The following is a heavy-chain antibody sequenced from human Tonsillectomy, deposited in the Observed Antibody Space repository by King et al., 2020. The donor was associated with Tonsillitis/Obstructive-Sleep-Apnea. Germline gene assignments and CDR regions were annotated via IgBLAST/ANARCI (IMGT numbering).Heavy chain of an antibody. Sequence: QVQLQQWGAGLLKPSETLSLTCAVSGGSFSAYYWSWIRQPPGKGLEWIREIIDSGGTNYNPSLKSRVIISVDTSKNQFSLNLSSVTAADTAVYYCVRGSYNYNAMDVWGQGTTVTVSS. J-gene: IGHJ6*02. V-gene: IGHV4-34*01. CDR3: VRGSYNYNAMDV. CDR1: GGSFSAYY. CDR2: IIDSGGT.